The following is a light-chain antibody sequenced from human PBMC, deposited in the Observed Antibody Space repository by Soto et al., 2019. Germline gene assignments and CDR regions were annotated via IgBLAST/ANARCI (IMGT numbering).Light chain of an antibody. Sequence: QSVLTQPPSVAGAPGQRVTISCTGSNSNIGAGYDVHWYQQLPGTAPKLLIYYNNIRPSGVPDRFSGSKAGTSASLAITVLKAEDEADYYSKSQDGSLSGSVFGGGTTLTVL. J-gene: IGLJ2*01. CDR1: NSNIGAGYD. V-gene: IGLV1-40*01. CDR2: YNN. CDR3: KSQDGSLSGSV.